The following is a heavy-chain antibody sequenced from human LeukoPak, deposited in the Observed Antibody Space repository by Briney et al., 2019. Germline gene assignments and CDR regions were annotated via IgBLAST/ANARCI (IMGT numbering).Heavy chain of an antibody. CDR1: GFTFSSYA. V-gene: IGHV3-30*04. J-gene: IGHJ4*02. D-gene: IGHD4-23*01. CDR3: ARAYTYGGFDY. Sequence: GGSLRLSCAASGFTFSSYAMHWVRQAPGKGLEWVAVISYDGSNKYCADSVKGRFTISRDNSKNTLYLQMNSLRAEDTAVYYCARAYTYGGFDYWGQGTLVTVSS. CDR2: ISYDGSNK.